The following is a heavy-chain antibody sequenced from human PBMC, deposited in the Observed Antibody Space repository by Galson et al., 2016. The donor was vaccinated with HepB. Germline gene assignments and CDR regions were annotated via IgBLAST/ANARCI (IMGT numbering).Heavy chain of an antibody. Sequence: SVKVSCKVSGYTLTELSMHWVRQAPGKGLEWMGGFDPEDAETVYAQSFQGRVTMTRDTSTSTFYMELSSLRSEDTAVYYCARDYEGHGMAVWGQGTTVTASS. J-gene: IGHJ6*02. CDR3: ARDYEGHGMAV. CDR1: GYTLTELS. D-gene: IGHD3-22*01. V-gene: IGHV1-24*01. CDR2: FDPEDAET.